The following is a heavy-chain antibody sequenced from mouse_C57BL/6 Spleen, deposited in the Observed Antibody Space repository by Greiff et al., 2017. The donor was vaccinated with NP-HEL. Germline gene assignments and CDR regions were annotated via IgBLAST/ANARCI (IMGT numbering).Heavy chain of an antibody. CDR2: ISYDGSN. V-gene: IGHV3-6*01. J-gene: IGHJ4*01. CDR3: ARLLRDYYAMDY. D-gene: IGHD1-1*01. Sequence: EVKLQESGPGLVKPSQSLSLTCSVTGYSITSGYYWNWIRQFPGNKLEWMGYISYDGSNNYNPSLKNRISITRDTSKNQFFLKLNSVTTEDTATYYCARLLRDYYAMDYWGQGTSVTVSS. CDR1: GYSITSGYY.